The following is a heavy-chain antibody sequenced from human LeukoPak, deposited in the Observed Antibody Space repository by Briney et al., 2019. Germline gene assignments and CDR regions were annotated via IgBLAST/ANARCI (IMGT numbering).Heavy chain of an antibody. V-gene: IGHV3-23*01. CDR1: GYNFTNYW. CDR2: ISVSDNA. Sequence: GEPLKISCKGSGYNFTNYWIGWVRQAPGKGLEWVSAISVSDNAYYADSVKGRFTISRDNSKNTLYLQMNSLRAEDTAIYYCAKRVTSGSGYYLLGYWGQGTLVTVSS. D-gene: IGHD3-3*01. J-gene: IGHJ4*02. CDR3: AKRVTSGSGYYLLGY.